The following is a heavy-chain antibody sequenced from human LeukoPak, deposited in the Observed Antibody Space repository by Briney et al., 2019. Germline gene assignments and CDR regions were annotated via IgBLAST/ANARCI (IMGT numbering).Heavy chain of an antibody. J-gene: IGHJ3*02. CDR2: ISWNSANI. Sequence: GGSLRLSCAASGFTFDDNAMHRVRQGPGKGLEWVAGISWNSANIGYVDSVRGRFTISRDNAKNSRYLHMNSLRVAATALHYCVKHISDYYSNLTGALDAFDIWGQGTMVTVSS. D-gene: IGHD2-8*02. CDR3: VKHISDYYSNLTGALDAFDI. CDR1: GFTFDDNA. V-gene: IGHV3-9*01.